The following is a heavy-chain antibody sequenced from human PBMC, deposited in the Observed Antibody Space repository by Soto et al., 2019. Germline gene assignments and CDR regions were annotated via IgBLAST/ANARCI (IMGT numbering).Heavy chain of an antibody. J-gene: IGHJ6*02. CDR2: ISYDGSNK. Sequence: GGSLRLSCAASGFTFSSYGMHWVRQAPGKGLERVAVISYDGSNKYYADSVKGRFTISRDNSKNTLYLQMNSLRAEDTAVYYCAKAVLEWLLRGSYGMDVWGQGTTVTVSS. D-gene: IGHD3-3*01. CDR1: GFTFSSYG. CDR3: AKAVLEWLLRGSYGMDV. V-gene: IGHV3-30*18.